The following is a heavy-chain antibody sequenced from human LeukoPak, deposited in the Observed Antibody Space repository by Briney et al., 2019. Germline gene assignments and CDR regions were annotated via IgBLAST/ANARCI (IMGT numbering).Heavy chain of an antibody. CDR3: ARSQGAPDY. V-gene: IGHV5-51*01. CDR2: IHPDDSNT. Sequence: GESLKISCKGSGYRFTSYWLGWVRQMPGKGLEWMGIIHPDDSNTRYSPSFQGQVTISADKSISTAYLQWSSLKASDSAMYYCARSQGAPDYWGQGTLVTVSS. CDR1: GYRFTSYW. J-gene: IGHJ4*02. D-gene: IGHD1-26*01.